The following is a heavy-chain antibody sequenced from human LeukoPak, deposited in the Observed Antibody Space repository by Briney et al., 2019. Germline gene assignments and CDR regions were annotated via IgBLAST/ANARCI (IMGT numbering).Heavy chain of an antibody. J-gene: IGHJ5*02. Sequence: GGSLRLSCVASGFSISGYWMYWVRQAPGKGLMYISRNNGDGSTTNYADVVKGRFTMSRDNVKNTLYLQTNSLRVEDTAVYYCARDPRNVGLAPWGQGTLVTVSS. V-gene: IGHV3-74*01. D-gene: IGHD2-15*01. CDR1: GFSISGYW. CDR2: NNGDGSTT. CDR3: ARDPRNVGLAP.